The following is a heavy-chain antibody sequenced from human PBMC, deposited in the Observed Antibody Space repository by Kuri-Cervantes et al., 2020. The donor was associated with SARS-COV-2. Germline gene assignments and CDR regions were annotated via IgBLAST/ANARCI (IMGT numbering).Heavy chain of an antibody. J-gene: IGHJ4*02. D-gene: IGHD3-10*01. CDR3: AKDYSSGRYTDY. Sequence: GESLKISCAASGFTFSDYYMSWIRQAPGKGLEWVSYISSSSSYTNYADSVKGRFTISRDNAKNSLYLQMNSLRTEDTAFYYCAKDYSSGRYTDYWGQGTLVTVSS. CDR1: GFTFSDYY. V-gene: IGHV3-11*05. CDR2: ISSSSSYT.